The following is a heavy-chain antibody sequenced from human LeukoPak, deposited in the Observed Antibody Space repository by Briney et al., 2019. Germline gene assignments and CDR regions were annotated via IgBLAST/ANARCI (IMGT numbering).Heavy chain of an antibody. V-gene: IGHV1-69*04. D-gene: IGHD3-22*01. Sequence: GASVKVSCKASGGTLSSYAISWVRQAPGQGLEWMGRIIPILGIANYAQKFQGRVTITADKSTSTAYMELSSLRSEDTAVYYCARGDYDSSGYYFDYWGQGTLVTVSS. CDR3: ARGDYDSSGYYFDY. CDR2: IIPILGIA. CDR1: GGTLSSYA. J-gene: IGHJ4*02.